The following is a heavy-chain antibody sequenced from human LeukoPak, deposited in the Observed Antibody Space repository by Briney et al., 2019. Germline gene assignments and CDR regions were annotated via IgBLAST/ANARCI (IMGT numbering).Heavy chain of an antibody. V-gene: IGHV4-59*11. CDR1: GGSISSHY. Sequence: AESLSLTCTVSGGSISSHYRSWIRQPPGKGLEWLGYIYYSGSTNYNPPLKSRVNISVDTSKNHLSLKLSTVTAADTAVYYCASGHSSSWYFQEYYYYYYMDVWGKGTTVTVSS. CDR2: IYYSGST. CDR3: ASGHSSSWYFQEYYYYYYMDV. D-gene: IGHD6-13*01. J-gene: IGHJ6*03.